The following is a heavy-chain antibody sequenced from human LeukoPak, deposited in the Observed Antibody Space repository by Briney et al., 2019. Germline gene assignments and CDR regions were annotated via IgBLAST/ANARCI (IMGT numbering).Heavy chain of an antibody. V-gene: IGHV1-8*02. CDR1: GGTFSSYA. CDR2: INPHSGKT. D-gene: IGHD4-17*01. Sequence: ASVKVSCKASGGTFSSYAISWVRQAPGQGLEWMGWINPHSGKTGYAQKFQGRVTMTTDTSANTAYTDLSSLRSEDTAVYYCARLSSHYGDYKVDPWGQGTLVTVSS. J-gene: IGHJ5*02. CDR3: ARLSSHYGDYKVDP.